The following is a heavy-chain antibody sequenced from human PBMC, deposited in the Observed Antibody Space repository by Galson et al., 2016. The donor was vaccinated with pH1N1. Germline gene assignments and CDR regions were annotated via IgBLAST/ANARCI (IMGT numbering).Heavy chain of an antibody. D-gene: IGHD2-21*02. V-gene: IGHV4-59*01. CDR1: GDSINRNY. J-gene: IGHJ4*02. CDR3: ARGGGDLDS. CDR2: TYYSGTT. Sequence: LSLTCTVSGDSINRNYWSWIRQPPGKGLEWIGYTYYSGTTSYNPSLKSRITISVDSSQGQFSLKLTSVTAADTAVYYCARGGGDLDSWGQGTLVTVSS.